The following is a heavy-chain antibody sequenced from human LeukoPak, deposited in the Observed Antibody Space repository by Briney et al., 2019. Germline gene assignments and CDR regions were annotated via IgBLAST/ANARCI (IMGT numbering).Heavy chain of an antibody. CDR2: IYTSGST. Sequence: SETLSLTCTVSGGSISSYYWSWIRQPAGKGLEWIGRIYTSGSTSYNPSLKSRVTMSVDTSKNQFSLKLSSVTAADTAVYHCAREALRGELDYWGQGTLVTVSS. CDR3: AREALRGELDY. J-gene: IGHJ4*02. CDR1: GGSISSYY. D-gene: IGHD3-10*01. V-gene: IGHV4-4*07.